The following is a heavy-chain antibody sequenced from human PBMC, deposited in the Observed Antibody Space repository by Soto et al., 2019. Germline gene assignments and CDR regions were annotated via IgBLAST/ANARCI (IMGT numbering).Heavy chain of an antibody. CDR3: ARWFGAFDY. D-gene: IGHD3-10*01. CDR2: ISYDGSNK. Sequence: QVQLVESGGGVVQPGRSLRLSCAASGFTFSSYGMHWVRQAPGKGLEWVAVISYDGSNKYYADSVKGRFTISRDNSKNKLYLQMNSLRAEDTAVYYCARWFGAFDYWGQGTLVTVSS. V-gene: IGHV3-30*03. J-gene: IGHJ4*02. CDR1: GFTFSSYG.